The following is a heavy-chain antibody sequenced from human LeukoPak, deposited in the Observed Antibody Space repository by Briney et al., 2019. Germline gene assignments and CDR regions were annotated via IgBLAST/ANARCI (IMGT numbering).Heavy chain of an antibody. Sequence: GGSLRLSCAASGFSVSSNYMSWVRQAPGKGLEWVSVIYTGDRTYYADSVKGRFTISRDSSKNALYLQMNSLRAEDTAVYYCARDPFGAAADNWFDPWGQGTLVTVSS. CDR2: IYTGDRT. J-gene: IGHJ5*02. V-gene: IGHV3-53*01. D-gene: IGHD6-13*01. CDR1: GFSVSSNY. CDR3: ARDPFGAAADNWFDP.